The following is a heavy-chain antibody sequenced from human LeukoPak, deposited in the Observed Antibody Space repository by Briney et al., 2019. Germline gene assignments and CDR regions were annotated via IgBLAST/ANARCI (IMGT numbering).Heavy chain of an antibody. D-gene: IGHD3-10*01. CDR2: IYHSGST. V-gene: IGHV4-38-2*01. Sequence: SETLSLTCAVSGYSISSGYYWGWIRQPPGKGLEWIGSIYHSGSTYYNPSLKSRVTISVDTSKNQFSLKVSSVTAADTAVYYCARHRTLDRRPGILAYWGQGTLVTVSS. CDR3: ARHRTLDRRPGILAY. CDR1: GYSISSGYY. J-gene: IGHJ4*02.